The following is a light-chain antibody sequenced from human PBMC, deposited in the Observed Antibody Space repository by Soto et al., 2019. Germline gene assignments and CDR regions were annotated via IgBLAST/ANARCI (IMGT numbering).Light chain of an antibody. CDR3: QQYSKWPWT. J-gene: IGKJ1*01. CDR1: QSVSSN. Sequence: MVMTQSPVAFSVSPGERATLSCRASQSVSSNLAWYQQKPGQAPRLLIYGTSTRATGIPARFSGSGSGTEFTLTISGLQSDDFAVYYCQQYSKWPWTFGQGTKVEIK. CDR2: GTS. V-gene: IGKV3-15*01.